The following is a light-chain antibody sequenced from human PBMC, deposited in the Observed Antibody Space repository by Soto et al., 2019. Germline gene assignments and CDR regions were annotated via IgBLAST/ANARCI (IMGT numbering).Light chain of an antibody. J-gene: IGLJ1*01. Sequence: QSVLTQPASVSGSPGQSITISCTGTSSDVGGYNFVSWYQHHPGKAPKLMIYEASKRPSGVSNRFSGSKSGNTASLTISGLQAEDEADYYCCSYARVNKYVFGTGTKGTVL. CDR3: CSYARVNKYV. CDR2: EAS. CDR1: SSDVGGYNF. V-gene: IGLV2-23*01.